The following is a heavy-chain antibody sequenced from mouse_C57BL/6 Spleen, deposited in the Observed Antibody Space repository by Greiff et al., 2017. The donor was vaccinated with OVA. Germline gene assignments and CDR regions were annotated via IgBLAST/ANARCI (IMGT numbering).Heavy chain of an antibody. D-gene: IGHD1-1*01. V-gene: IGHV1-15*01. CDR1: GYTFTDYE. CDR3: TRWGYYGSNYWYFDV. Sequence: VQLQQSGAELVRPGASVTLSCKASGYTFTDYEMHWVKQTPVHGLEWIGAIDPETGGTAYNQKFKGKAILTADKSSSTAYMELRSLTSEDSAVYYGTRWGYYGSNYWYFDVWGTGTTVTVSS. J-gene: IGHJ1*03. CDR2: IDPETGGT.